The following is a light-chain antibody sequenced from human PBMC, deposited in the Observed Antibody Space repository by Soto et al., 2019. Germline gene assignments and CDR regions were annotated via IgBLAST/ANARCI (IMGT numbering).Light chain of an antibody. V-gene: IGKV3-15*01. CDR3: QQYNIWPPIT. J-gene: IGKJ5*01. CDR2: GAS. CDR1: QSVDSH. Sequence: IVMTQSPAPLSVSPGERATLSCRASQSVDSHLAWYQQKPGQAPRLLIYGASTRATGIPVRFSGSGSGTEFTLTISSLQSEDFAVYYCQQYNIWPPITFGQATRLEIK.